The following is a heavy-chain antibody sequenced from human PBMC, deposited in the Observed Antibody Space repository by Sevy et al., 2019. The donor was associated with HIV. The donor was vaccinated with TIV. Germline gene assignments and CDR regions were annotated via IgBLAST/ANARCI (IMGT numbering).Heavy chain of an antibody. J-gene: IGHJ4*02. CDR3: ARDINSESWGVMLGEHFYDY. CDR2: ISSSGSTI. D-gene: IGHD3-16*01. CDR1: GFTFSDYY. V-gene: IGHV3-11*01. Sequence: GGSLRLSCAASGFTFSDYYMSWIRQAPGKGLEWVSNISSSGSTIYYADSVQGRFTISSDNAKHSLYLQMNSLRAEDTAVYYCARDINSESWGVMLGEHFYDYWGQGTLVTVSS.